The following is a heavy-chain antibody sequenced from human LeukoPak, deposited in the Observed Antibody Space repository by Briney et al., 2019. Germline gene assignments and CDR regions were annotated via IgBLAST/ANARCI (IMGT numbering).Heavy chain of an antibody. J-gene: IGHJ6*02. CDR3: TRAQIPYSYYVNYGMDV. CDR2: INPSNGGT. D-gene: IGHD1-26*01. Sequence: ASVKVSCKTSGYTFTDHYIYWVRQAPGQGREWMGWINPSNGGTSSAQKFQGRVTITRDTSITTAYMELNSLTSDDTAVYYCTRAQIPYSYYVNYGMDVWGQGTTVTV. V-gene: IGHV1-2*02. CDR1: GYTFTDHY.